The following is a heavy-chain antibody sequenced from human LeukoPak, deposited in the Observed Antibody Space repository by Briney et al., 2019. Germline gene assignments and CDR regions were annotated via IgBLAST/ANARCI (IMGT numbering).Heavy chain of an antibody. J-gene: IGHJ6*02. Sequence: GGSLRLSCAASGFTFSSYSMNWVRQAPGKGLEWASSISSSSSYIYYADSVKGRFTISRDNAKNSLYLQMNSLRAEDTAVYYCARGDFWSGYAIMDVWGQGTTVTVSS. CDR3: ARGDFWSGYAIMDV. D-gene: IGHD3-3*01. CDR1: GFTFSSYS. V-gene: IGHV3-21*01. CDR2: ISSSSSYI.